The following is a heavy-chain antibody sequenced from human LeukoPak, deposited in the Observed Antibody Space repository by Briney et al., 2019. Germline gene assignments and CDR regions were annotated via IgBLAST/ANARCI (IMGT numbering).Heavy chain of an antibody. Sequence: PSQTLSLTCTVSGGSISSGGYYWSWIRQHPGKGLEWIGYIYYSGSTYYNPSLKSRVTISVDTSKNQFSLKLSSVTAADTAVYYCARRVVVVAATYYDYWGQGTLVTVSS. V-gene: IGHV4-31*03. CDR2: IYYSGST. CDR1: GGSISSGGYY. J-gene: IGHJ4*02. D-gene: IGHD2-15*01. CDR3: ARRVVVVAATYYDY.